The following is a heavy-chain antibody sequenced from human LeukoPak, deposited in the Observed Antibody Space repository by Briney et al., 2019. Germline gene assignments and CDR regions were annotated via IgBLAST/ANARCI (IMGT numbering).Heavy chain of an antibody. J-gene: IGHJ4*02. Sequence: SETLSLTCSPSCSPISRGYYWGWIRQPPGKGREWIGCLYYSGSTYNNPSLKSRVTISVDTSKNQFSLKLSSVTAADTAVYYCARDLHGGYSYGYEFDYWGQGTLVTVSS. CDR1: CSPISRGYY. CDR3: ARDLHGGYSYGYEFDY. D-gene: IGHD5-18*01. CDR2: LYYSGST. V-gene: IGHV4-38-2*02.